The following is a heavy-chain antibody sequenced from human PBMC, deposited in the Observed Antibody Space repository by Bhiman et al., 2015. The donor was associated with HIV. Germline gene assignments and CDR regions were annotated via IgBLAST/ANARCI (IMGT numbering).Heavy chain of an antibody. CDR1: GITFRKYA. Sequence: EVQLLESGGGLVQSGGSLRLSCAASGITFRKYAMSWVRQAPGKGLEWVSGIGRSPDNRGYADSVKGRFTISRDNAKNSLYLQMNSLRVEDTAFYYCAREPSMATSIDSWGQGTLVTVSS. D-gene: IGHD1-14*01. V-gene: IGHV3-9*01. CDR2: IGRSPDNR. CDR3: AREPSMATSIDS. J-gene: IGHJ4*02.